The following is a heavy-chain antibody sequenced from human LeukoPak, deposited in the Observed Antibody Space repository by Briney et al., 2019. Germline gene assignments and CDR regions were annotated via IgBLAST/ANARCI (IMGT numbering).Heavy chain of an antibody. CDR2: IYHSGST. V-gene: IGHV4-34*01. Sequence: SETLSLTCAVYGGSFSGYYWSWIRQPPGKGLEWIGEIYHSGSTNYNPSLKSRVTISVDKSKNQFSLKLSSVTAADTAVYYCARSNGYCSGGSCYLLDYWGQGTLVTVSS. D-gene: IGHD2-15*01. CDR1: GGSFSGYY. CDR3: ARSNGYCSGGSCYLLDY. J-gene: IGHJ4*02.